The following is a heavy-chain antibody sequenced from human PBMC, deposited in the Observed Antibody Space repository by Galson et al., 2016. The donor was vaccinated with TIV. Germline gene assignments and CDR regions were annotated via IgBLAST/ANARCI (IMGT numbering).Heavy chain of an antibody. CDR2: IGSSGRAI. Sequence: SLRLSCAASGFTFSDYYMSWVRQAPGKGLEWLSYIGSSGRAIYYADSVKGRFTISRDNAKNSLYLVINDLRAEDTAVDYCARDCSSSNCYTEPVYFDYWGQGTQVTVSS. CDR3: ARDCSSSNCYTEPVYFDY. CDR1: GFTFSDYY. V-gene: IGHV3-11*01. D-gene: IGHD2-2*02. J-gene: IGHJ4*02.